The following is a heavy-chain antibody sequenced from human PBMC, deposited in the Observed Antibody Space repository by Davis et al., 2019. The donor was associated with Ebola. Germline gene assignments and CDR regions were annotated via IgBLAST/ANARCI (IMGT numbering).Heavy chain of an antibody. J-gene: IGHJ3*02. D-gene: IGHD6-19*01. CDR3: ARGVKMPVAGTGFAFDI. Sequence: PGGSLRLSCAASGFSISSNYMNWVRQAPGKGLEWVSVFYSGGSTYYADSVKGRFTISRDNSKNTLYLQVNSLRAEDTAVYYCARGVKMPVAGTGFAFDIWGQGTMVIVSS. V-gene: IGHV3-66*01. CDR1: GFSISSNY. CDR2: FYSGGST.